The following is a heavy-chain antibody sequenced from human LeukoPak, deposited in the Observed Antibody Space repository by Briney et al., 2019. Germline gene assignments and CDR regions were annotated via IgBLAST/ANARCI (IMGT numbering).Heavy chain of an antibody. CDR3: ARHGGWDGYNYRRKGSFDY. Sequence: SETLSLTCAVYGGSFSGYYWSWIRQPPGKWLEWIGEINHSGSTNYNPSLKSRVTISVDTSKNQFSLKLSSVTAADTAVYYCARHGGWDGYNYRRKGSFDYWGQGTLVTVSS. D-gene: IGHD5-24*01. J-gene: IGHJ4*02. V-gene: IGHV4-34*01. CDR1: GGSFSGYY. CDR2: INHSGST.